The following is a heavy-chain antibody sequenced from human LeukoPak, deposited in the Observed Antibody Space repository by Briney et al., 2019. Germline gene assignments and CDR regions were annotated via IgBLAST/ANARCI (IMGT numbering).Heavy chain of an antibody. D-gene: IGHD3-10*01. Sequence: PGGSLRLSCAASGFTFSDYYMSWIRQAPGKGLEWVSYISSSGSTIYYADSVKGRFTISRDNARNSLYLQMNSLRAKDTAVYYCARVMRRSGWLNSNWFDPWGQGTLVTVSS. CDR2: ISSSGSTI. V-gene: IGHV3-11*01. CDR3: ARVMRRSGWLNSNWFDP. CDR1: GFTFSDYY. J-gene: IGHJ5*02.